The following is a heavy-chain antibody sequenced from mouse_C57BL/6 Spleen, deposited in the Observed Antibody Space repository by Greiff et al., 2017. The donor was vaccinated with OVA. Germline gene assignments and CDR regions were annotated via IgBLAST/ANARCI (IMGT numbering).Heavy chain of an antibody. Sequence: QVQLQQPGAELVRPGTSVKLSCKASGYTFTSSWMHWVKQRPGQGLEWIGVIDPSDSYTNYNQKFKGKATLTVDTSSSTAYMQLSSLTSEDSAVYYCARSLTGHYFDYWGQGTTLTVSS. CDR1: GYTFTSSW. V-gene: IGHV1-59*01. D-gene: IGHD4-1*01. J-gene: IGHJ2*01. CDR3: ARSLTGHYFDY. CDR2: IDPSDSYT.